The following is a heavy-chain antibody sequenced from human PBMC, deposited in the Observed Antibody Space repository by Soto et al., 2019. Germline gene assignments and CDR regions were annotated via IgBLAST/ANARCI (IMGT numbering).Heavy chain of an antibody. V-gene: IGHV3-15*01. D-gene: IGHD7-27*01. CDR2: IKSKTDGGTT. Sequence: GGSLRLSCAASGFTFSNAWMSWVRQAPGKGLEWVGRIKSKTDGGTTDYAATVKGRFTISRDDSKNTLYLQMNSLKTEDTAVYYCTTDILTGDPFFEYWGQGTLVTVSS. CDR3: TTDILTGDPFFEY. CDR1: GFTFSNAW. J-gene: IGHJ4*02.